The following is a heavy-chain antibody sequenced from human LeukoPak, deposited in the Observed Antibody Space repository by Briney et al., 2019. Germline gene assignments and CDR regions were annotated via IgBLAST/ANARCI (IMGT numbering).Heavy chain of an antibody. Sequence: SETLSLTCTVSGGSISSYYWSWIRQPPAKGLEWIGYIYYSGSTNYNPSLKSRVTISVDTSKNQFSLKLSSVTAADTAVYYCARGLRSSWYLWGQGTLVTVSS. D-gene: IGHD6-13*01. CDR1: GGSISSYY. CDR2: IYYSGST. CDR3: ARGLRSSWYL. V-gene: IGHV4-59*01. J-gene: IGHJ5*02.